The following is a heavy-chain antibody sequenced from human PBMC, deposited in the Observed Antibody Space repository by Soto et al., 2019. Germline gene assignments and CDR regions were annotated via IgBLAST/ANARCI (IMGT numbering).Heavy chain of an antibody. CDR1: VYSFISYW. CDR3: ARHFHDNSGGGNYYYSLDV. V-gene: IGHV5-51*01. J-gene: IGHJ6*02. CDR2: IYPGDSDT. D-gene: IGHD2-15*01. Sequence: GESLKISCQGSVYSFISYWIAWVRQMPGKGLEWMGMIYPGDSDTRISPSFQGQVTISADRSIATAYLQWNSLKASDTAIYYCARHFHDNSGGGNYYYSLDVWGQGTTVTVSS.